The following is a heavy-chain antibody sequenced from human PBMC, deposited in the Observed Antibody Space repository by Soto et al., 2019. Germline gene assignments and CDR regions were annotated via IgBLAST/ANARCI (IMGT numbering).Heavy chain of an antibody. V-gene: IGHV1-46*03. CDR3: ARVAQRYDFWSGFFWFDP. D-gene: IGHD3-3*01. CDR1: GYTFTSYG. J-gene: IGHJ5*02. CDR2: INPSGGST. Sequence: GASVKVSCKASGYTFTSYGISWVRQAPGQGLEWMGIINPSGGSTSYAQKFQGRVTMTRDTSTSTVYMELSSLRSEDTAVYYCARVAQRYDFWSGFFWFDPWGQGTLVTVSS.